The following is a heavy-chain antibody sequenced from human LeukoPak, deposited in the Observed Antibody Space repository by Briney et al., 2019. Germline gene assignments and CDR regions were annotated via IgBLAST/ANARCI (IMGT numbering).Heavy chain of an antibody. CDR2: INPNSGDT. CDR3: ARALPDSQAYSCYVTKPYHFDS. CDR1: GYGFSGYY. Sequence: GASVKVSCKASGYGFSGYYMHWVRQAPGQGLEWMGWINPNSGDTNYAQKFQGRVTMTRDTSISTAHMELSRLRSDDTAVYYCARALPDSQAYSCYVTKPYHFDSWGQGTLVTVSS. V-gene: IGHV1-2*02. J-gene: IGHJ4*02. D-gene: IGHD5-12*01.